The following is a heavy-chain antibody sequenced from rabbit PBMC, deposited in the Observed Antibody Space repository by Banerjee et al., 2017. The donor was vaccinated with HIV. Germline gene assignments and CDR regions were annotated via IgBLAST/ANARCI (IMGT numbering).Heavy chain of an antibody. CDR2: IYGGSSDYT. Sequence: QEQLEESGGDLVKPGGSLKLSCKASGFDFSSYGVGWVRQAPGKGLEWIACIYGGSSDYTCYAGWAEGRFAISKTSSTTVTLHLNSLAAADTATYFCARVDDYGDLWGQGTRVTVS. CDR1: GFDFSSYG. D-gene: IGHD2-1*01. V-gene: IGHV1S45*01. J-gene: IGHJ6*01. CDR3: ARVDDYGDL.